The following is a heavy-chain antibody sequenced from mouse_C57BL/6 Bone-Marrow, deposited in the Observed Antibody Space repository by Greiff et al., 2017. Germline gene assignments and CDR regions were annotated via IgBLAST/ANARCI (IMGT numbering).Heavy chain of an antibody. V-gene: IGHV8-8*01. CDR1: GFSLSTVGMG. D-gene: IGHD1-1*01. Sequence: ESGPGILQPSQTLSLTCSFSGFSLSTVGMGVGWIRQPSGKGLEWLARIWWDDDESYNPALKSRLTITKDTTKNQVFLKIANVVTADTATYYGARSITTVVDRAWFAYWGQGTLVTVSA. CDR2: IWWDDDE. J-gene: IGHJ3*01. CDR3: ARSITTVVDRAWFAY.